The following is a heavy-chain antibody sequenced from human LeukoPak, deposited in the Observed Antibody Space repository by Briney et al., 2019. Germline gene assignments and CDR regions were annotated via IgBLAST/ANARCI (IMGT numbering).Heavy chain of an antibody. D-gene: IGHD3-10*01. Sequence: SETLSLTCAVSGASFSAYYWSWIRQPPEKGLEWLGEINHTGITDYNPSLKSRVTISVDTSKNQFSLRLSSVTAADSAVYYCARRTRFGDFIDYWGQGNLVTVTS. V-gene: IGHV4-34*01. J-gene: IGHJ4*02. CDR3: ARRTRFGDFIDY. CDR2: INHTGIT. CDR1: GASFSAYY.